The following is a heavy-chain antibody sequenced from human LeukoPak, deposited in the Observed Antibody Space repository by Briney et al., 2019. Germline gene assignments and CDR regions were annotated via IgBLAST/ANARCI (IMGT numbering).Heavy chain of an antibody. CDR3: ARVGGITIFGVLIPHLPDY. D-gene: IGHD3-3*01. Sequence: SETLSLICTVSGGSISGYYWSWIRQPAGKGLEWIGRIYTSGGTNYNPSLKSRVTMSVDTSKNQFSLKLNSVTAADTAVYYCARVGGITIFGVLIPHLPDYWGQGTLVTVSS. V-gene: IGHV4-4*07. CDR1: GGSISGYY. CDR2: IYTSGGT. J-gene: IGHJ4*02.